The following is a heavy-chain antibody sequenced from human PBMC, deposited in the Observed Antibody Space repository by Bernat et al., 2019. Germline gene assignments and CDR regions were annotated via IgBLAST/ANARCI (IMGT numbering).Heavy chain of an antibody. Sequence: EVQLVESGGGLVQPGGSLRLSCAASGFTFSTYWMHWVHQAPGKGLVWVSRINSDGSSTTYADSVKGRFTISRDNAKNTLYLQMNSLRAEDTAVYSCARSGYYDSSGSATSYVFDIWGQGTMVTVSS. V-gene: IGHV3-74*01. CDR3: ARSGYYDSSGSATSYVFDI. D-gene: IGHD3-22*01. CDR2: INSDGSST. J-gene: IGHJ3*02. CDR1: GFTFSTYW.